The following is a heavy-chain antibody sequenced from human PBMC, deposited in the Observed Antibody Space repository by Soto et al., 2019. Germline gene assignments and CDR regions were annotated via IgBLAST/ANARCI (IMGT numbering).Heavy chain of an antibody. V-gene: IGHV3-48*01. J-gene: IGHJ4*02. CDR2: ISGGSSLI. D-gene: IGHD5-12*01. CDR1: GFTFSSYS. CDR3: ATRSSGYSGYVKY. Sequence: EVQLVESGGGLVQPGGSLRLSCAASGFTFSSYSMSWVRQTPGKGLEWVSHISGGSSLIYYADSVKGRFTISRDNAENSLYLQMNSLRAEDTAVYYCATRSSGYSGYVKYWGQGTVVTVSS.